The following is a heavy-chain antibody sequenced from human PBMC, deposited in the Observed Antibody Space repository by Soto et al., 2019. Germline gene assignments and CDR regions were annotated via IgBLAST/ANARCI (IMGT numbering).Heavy chain of an antibody. CDR3: ARDSLRLKISGNWFDS. D-gene: IGHD5-12*01. CDR1: GYTFNYYG. J-gene: IGHJ5*01. V-gene: IGHV1-18*04. CDR2: ISGSSGAT. Sequence: ASVKVSCKFSGYTFNYYGMTWVRQAPGQGLEWMGWISGSSGATNYAQKFQDGVTLTTDTSTNTAYMELRSLKLDDTAVYYCARDSLRLKISGNWFDSWGQGTLVTISS.